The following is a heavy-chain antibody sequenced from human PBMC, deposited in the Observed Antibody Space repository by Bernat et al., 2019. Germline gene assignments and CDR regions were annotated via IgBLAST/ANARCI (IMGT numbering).Heavy chain of an antibody. CDR1: GFTFSSYA. Sequence: QVQLVESGGGVVQPGRSLRLSCAASGFTFSSYAMHWVRQAPGKGLEWVAVISYDGSNKYYADSVKGRFTISRDNSKNTLYLQMNSLRAEDTAVYYCARDFSSSNWFDPWGQGTLVTVSS. CDR3: ARDFSSSNWFDP. V-gene: IGHV3-30-3*01. J-gene: IGHJ5*02. D-gene: IGHD6-19*01. CDR2: ISYDGSNK.